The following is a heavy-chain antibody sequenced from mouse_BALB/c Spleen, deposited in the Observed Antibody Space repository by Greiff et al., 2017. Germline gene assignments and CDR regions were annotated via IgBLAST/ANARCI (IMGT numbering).Heavy chain of an antibody. CDR1: GFSLTSYG. D-gene: IGHD4-1*01. Sequence: VKLQESGPGLVQPSQSLSITCTVSGFSLTSYGVHWVRQSPGKGLEWLGVIWSGGSTDYNAAFISRLSISKDNSKSQVFFKMNSLQANDTAIYYCASQKELGHGAMDYWGQGTSVTVSS. CDR3: ASQKELGHGAMDY. J-gene: IGHJ4*01. CDR2: IWSGGST. V-gene: IGHV2-2*02.